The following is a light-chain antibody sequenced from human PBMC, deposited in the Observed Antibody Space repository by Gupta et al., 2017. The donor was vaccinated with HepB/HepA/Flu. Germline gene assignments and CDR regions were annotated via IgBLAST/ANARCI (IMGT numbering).Light chain of an antibody. Sequence: IVLTQSPGTLSFSPGERATLSCRASQSVSSNYLAWYQEKPGQAPRLLIYDSLKRATGIPDRFRGSGSGTDFTLTISRLEPEDFAIYYCQQYGWAPMTFGQGTRLDI. J-gene: IGKJ5*01. CDR1: QSVSSNY. CDR2: DSL. V-gene: IGKV3-20*01. CDR3: QQYGWAPMT.